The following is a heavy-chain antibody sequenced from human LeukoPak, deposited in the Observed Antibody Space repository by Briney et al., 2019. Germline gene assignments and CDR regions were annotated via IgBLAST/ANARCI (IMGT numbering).Heavy chain of an antibody. CDR1: GYTFTGYY. V-gene: IGHV1-2*02. CDR3: ASALSSGWLGVGWFDP. D-gene: IGHD6-19*01. J-gene: IGHJ5*02. Sequence: SVKVSCKASGYTFTGYYMHWVRQAPGQGLEWMGWINPNSGGTNYAQKFQGRVTMTRDTSISTAYMELSRLRSDDTAVYYCASALSSGWLGVGWFDPWGQGTLVTVSS. CDR2: INPNSGGT.